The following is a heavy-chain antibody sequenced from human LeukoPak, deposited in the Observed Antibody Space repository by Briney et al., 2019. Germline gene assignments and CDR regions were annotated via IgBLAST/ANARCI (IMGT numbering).Heavy chain of an antibody. V-gene: IGHV4-4*02. CDR2: IYHSGST. D-gene: IGHD1-20*01. J-gene: IGHJ6*03. CDR3: ARDWYNWTTAGDYYYYMDV. CDR1: GASISSSNW. Sequence: SETLSLTCAVSGASISSSNWWSWVRQPPGKGLEWIGEIYHSGSTNYNPSLKSRVTISVDKSTNQFSLKLSSVTAADTAVYYCARDWYNWTTAGDYYYYMDVWGKGTTVTVSS.